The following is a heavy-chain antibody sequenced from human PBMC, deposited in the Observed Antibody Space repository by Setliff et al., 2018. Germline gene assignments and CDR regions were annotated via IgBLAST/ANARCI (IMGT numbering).Heavy chain of an antibody. V-gene: IGHV3-23*01. CDR1: GFTFSSYA. J-gene: IGHJ6*02. CDR3: AKHGAYNNFLTGYNFYYDMDF. D-gene: IGHD3-9*01. CDR2: ISSTITST. Sequence: GGSLRLSCAASGFTFSSYAMAWVRQAPGKGLEWAAAISSTITSTYYADSVTGRFTISRDNSKNALYLQMNSLRVQDTDVYYCAKHGAYNNFLTGYNFYYDMDFWGQGTTVTVSS.